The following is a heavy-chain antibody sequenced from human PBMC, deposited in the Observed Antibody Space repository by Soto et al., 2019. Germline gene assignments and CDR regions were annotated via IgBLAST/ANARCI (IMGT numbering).Heavy chain of an antibody. V-gene: IGHV3-48*02. Sequence: GGSLRLSCAASGFTFSSYSMNWVRQAPGKGLEWVSYISSSSSTIYYADSVKGRFTISRDNAKNSLYLQMNSLRDEDTAVYYCAREAAPIAVANWFDPWGQGTLVTVSS. CDR1: GFTFSSYS. D-gene: IGHD6-19*01. CDR2: ISSSSSTI. J-gene: IGHJ5*02. CDR3: AREAAPIAVANWFDP.